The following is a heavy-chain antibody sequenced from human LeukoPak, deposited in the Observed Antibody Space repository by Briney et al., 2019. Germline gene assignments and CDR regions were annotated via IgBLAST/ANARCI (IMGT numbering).Heavy chain of an antibody. V-gene: IGHV3-9*01. D-gene: IGHD6-13*01. CDR2: ISWNSGSI. CDR1: GFTFDDYA. J-gene: IGHJ6*03. CDR3: AKHIAAAGTYYMDV. Sequence: GRSLRLSCAASGFTFDDYAMHWVRRAPGKGLEWVSGISWNSGSIGYADSVKGRFTISRDNAKNSLYLQMNSLRAEDTALYYCAKHIAAAGTYYMDVWGKGTTVTVSS.